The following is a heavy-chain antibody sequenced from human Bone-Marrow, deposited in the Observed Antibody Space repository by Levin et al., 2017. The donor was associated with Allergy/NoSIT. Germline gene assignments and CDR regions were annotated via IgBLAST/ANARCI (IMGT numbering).Heavy chain of an antibody. CDR2: INPNSGGT. CDR3: ARGRWANYGLDV. D-gene: IGHD3-3*01. V-gene: IGHV1-2*02. CDR1: GYTFVDYY. J-gene: IGHJ6*02. Sequence: GESLKISCKASGYTFVDYYIYWVRQAPGQGLEWMGWINPNSGGTNYAQKFQGRVTMTRDTSISTAYMELSRLRSDDTAVFYCARGRWANYGLDVWGLGTTVTVSS.